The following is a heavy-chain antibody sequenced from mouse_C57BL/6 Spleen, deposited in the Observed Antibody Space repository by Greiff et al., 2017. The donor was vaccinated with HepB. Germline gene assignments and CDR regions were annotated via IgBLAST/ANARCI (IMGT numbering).Heavy chain of an antibody. CDR3: ARHGSTVRYAMDY. CDR2: IWSDGST. Sequence: VQLQQSGPGLVAPSQSLSITCTASGFSLTSYGVHWVRQPPGKGLEWLVVIWSDGSTTYNSALNSRLSISKDNSKTQVFLQMNSLQTDDTAMYYCARHGSTVRYAMDYWGQGTSVTVSS. J-gene: IGHJ4*01. D-gene: IGHD1-1*01. V-gene: IGHV2-6-1*01. CDR1: GFSLTSYG.